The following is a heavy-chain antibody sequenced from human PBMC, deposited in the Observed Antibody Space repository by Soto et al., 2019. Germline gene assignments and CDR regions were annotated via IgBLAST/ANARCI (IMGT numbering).Heavy chain of an antibody. Sequence: SETLSLTCTVSGGSISSGGYYWSWIRQHPGKGLEWIGYIYYSGSTYYNPSLKSRVTISVDSSKNQFSLKLSSVTAADTAVYYCARFRYRGNYGMDVWGQGTTVTVSS. CDR3: ARFRYRGNYGMDV. D-gene: IGHD3-10*01. J-gene: IGHJ6*02. CDR1: GGSISSGGYY. V-gene: IGHV4-31*03. CDR2: IYYSGST.